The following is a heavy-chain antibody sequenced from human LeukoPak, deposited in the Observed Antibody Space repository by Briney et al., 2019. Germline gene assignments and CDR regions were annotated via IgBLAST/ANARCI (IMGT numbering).Heavy chain of an antibody. V-gene: IGHV4-4*07. Sequence: SETLSLTCAVYGGSFSGYSWSWIRQPAGKGLEWIGRIYTSGSTNYNPSLKSRVTISVDTSKNQFSLKLSSVTAADTAVYYCAREVYSSGWYSGWFDPWGQGTLVTVSS. CDR1: GGSFSGYS. J-gene: IGHJ5*02. D-gene: IGHD6-19*01. CDR3: AREVYSSGWYSGWFDP. CDR2: IYTSGST.